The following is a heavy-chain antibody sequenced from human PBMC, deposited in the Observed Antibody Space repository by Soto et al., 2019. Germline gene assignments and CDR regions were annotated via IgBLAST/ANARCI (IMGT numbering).Heavy chain of an antibody. J-gene: IGHJ4*02. CDR3: ANLGYCSGGSCSSAVDY. CDR2: INHSGST. Sequence: SETLSLTCAVYGGSFSGYYRSWIRQPPGKGLEWIGEINHSGSTNYNPSLKSRVTISVDTSKNQFSLKLSSVTAADTAVYYCANLGYCSGGSCSSAVDYWGQGTLVTVSS. V-gene: IGHV4-34*01. CDR1: GGSFSGYY. D-gene: IGHD2-15*01.